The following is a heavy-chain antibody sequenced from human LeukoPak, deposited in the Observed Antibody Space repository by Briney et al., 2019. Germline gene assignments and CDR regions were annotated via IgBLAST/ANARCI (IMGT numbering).Heavy chain of an antibody. D-gene: IGHD2-21*01. CDR2: IYYSGST. CDR3: ARDSYGGVDY. Sequence: SQTLSLTCTVSGASISSGGDYWSWIRQHPGKGLEWIGYIYYSGSTYYNPSLKSRVTISEDTSKNQFSLKLSSVTAADTAVYYCARDSYGGVDYWGQGTLVTVSS. J-gene: IGHJ4*02. CDR1: GASISSGGDY. V-gene: IGHV4-31*03.